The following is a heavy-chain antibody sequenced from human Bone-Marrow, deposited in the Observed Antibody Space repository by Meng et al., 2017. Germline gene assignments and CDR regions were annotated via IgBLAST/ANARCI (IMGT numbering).Heavy chain of an antibody. CDR1: GFTFSSYH. CDR2: ITGNGDST. V-gene: IGHV3-64*01. CDR3: ARGVSYGDY. D-gene: IGHD4-17*01. J-gene: IGHJ4*02. Sequence: GEALKISWAASGFTFSSYHMHWVRQAPGKGLEYVSSITGNGDSTYDANSVKGRFTISRDDSKNTLYLQMGSLRAEDMALYYCARGVSYGDYWGQGTLVTVSS.